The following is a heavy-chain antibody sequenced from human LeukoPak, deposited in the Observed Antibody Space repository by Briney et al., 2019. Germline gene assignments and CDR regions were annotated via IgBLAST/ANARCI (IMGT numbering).Heavy chain of an antibody. Sequence: PGGSLRLSCAASGFTSSNYGMHWVRQAPGKGLEGVAFIRYDARNIYYADSVKGRFTISRDNSKKTLYLQMNSLRAEDTAFYYCAKDIYSYGELDHWGQGTLVIVSS. CDR2: IRYDARNI. D-gene: IGHD5-18*01. J-gene: IGHJ4*02. CDR3: AKDIYSYGELDH. V-gene: IGHV3-30*02. CDR1: GFTSSNYG.